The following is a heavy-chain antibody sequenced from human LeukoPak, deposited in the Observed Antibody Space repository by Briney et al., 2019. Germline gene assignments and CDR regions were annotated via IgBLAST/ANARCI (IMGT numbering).Heavy chain of an antibody. D-gene: IGHD3-22*01. CDR2: IPYDGSNE. CDR3: ARDRNYDGSVYYEDDYFDY. Sequence: GGSLRLSCAASGFTFSSYSMNWVRQAPGKGLEWVAIIPYDGSNEYYADSVKGRFTISRDNAKNSLYLQMNSLRAEDTAVYYCARDRNYDGSVYYEDDYFDYWGQGTLVTVSS. CDR1: GFTFSSYS. J-gene: IGHJ4*02. V-gene: IGHV3-30*03.